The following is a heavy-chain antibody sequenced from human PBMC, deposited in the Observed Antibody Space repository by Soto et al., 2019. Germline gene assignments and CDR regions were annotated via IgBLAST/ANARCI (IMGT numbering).Heavy chain of an antibody. CDR3: ANVPILCGTDRRSLEGVDY. V-gene: IGHV3-23*01. Sequence: DVHLLESGGGVVQPGGTLRLTCAASGFPFYDYALSWVRQAPGQGLVWVSTGVASSNTHYADSVRGRFTICRDPRDSMLLLQLDRLRSEDTAVYFCANVPILCGTDRRSLEGVDYWGPGPLVTVSS. CDR2: TGVASSNT. D-gene: IGHD2-21*01. CDR1: GFPFYDYA. J-gene: IGHJ4*02.